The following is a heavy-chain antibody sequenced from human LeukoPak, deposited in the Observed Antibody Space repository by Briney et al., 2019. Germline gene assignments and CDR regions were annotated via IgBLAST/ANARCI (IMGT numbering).Heavy chain of an antibody. V-gene: IGHV4-59*01. CDR2: IHYSGST. CDR1: GGSISSSY. D-gene: IGHD2-2*01. J-gene: IGHJ5*02. Sequence: SGTLSLTCTVSGGSISSSYWSWIRQPPGKGLEWIGFIHYSGSTNYNPSLKSRVTISVDTSKNQFSLKLSSVSAADTAVYYCARRSSTSPNWFDPWGQGTLVTVSS. CDR3: ARRSSTSPNWFDP.